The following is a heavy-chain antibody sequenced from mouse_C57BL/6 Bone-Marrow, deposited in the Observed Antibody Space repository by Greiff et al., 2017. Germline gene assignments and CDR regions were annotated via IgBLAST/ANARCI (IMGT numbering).Heavy chain of an antibody. V-gene: IGHV14-4*01. Sequence: VQLQQSGAELVRPGASVKLSCTASGFNIKDDYLHWVKQRPEQGLEWIGWIAPENGDTEYASKFQGKATITADTSSNTAYLQLSSLTSEDTAVYYCTPLITTVVAPRFAYWGQGTLVTVSA. D-gene: IGHD1-1*01. CDR1: GFNIKDDY. CDR2: IAPENGDT. J-gene: IGHJ3*01. CDR3: TPLITTVVAPRFAY.